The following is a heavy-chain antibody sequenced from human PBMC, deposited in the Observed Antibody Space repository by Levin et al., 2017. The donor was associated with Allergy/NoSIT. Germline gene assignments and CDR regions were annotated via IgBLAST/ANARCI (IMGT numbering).Heavy chain of an antibody. Sequence: GGSLRLSCQGSGYSFTSYWIGWVRQMPGKGLEWLGIIYPGDSDTRYSPSFQGQATISAEKSISTAYLQWSSLKASDSDIYYCARRGTREFDYYGDGWGEGATVAVTS. CDR3: ARRGTREFDYYGDG. V-gene: IGHV5-51*01. CDR1: GYSFTSYW. D-gene: IGHD3-10*01. CDR2: IYPGDSDT. J-gene: IGHJ6*03.